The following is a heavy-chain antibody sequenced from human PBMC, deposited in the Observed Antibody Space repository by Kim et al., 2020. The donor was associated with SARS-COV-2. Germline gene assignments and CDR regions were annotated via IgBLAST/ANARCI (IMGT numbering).Heavy chain of an antibody. J-gene: IGHJ4*02. CDR2: IYPGDSDT. Sequence: GESLKISCKGSGYSFTSYWIGWVRQMPGKGLEWMRIIYPGDSDTKYSPSFQGQVTISADKSISTAYLQWSSLKASDTAMYYCARGGNTFYYDSSGSFDYWGQGTLVTVSS. CDR1: GYSFTSYW. CDR3: ARGGNTFYYDSSGSFDY. D-gene: IGHD3-22*01. V-gene: IGHV5-51*01.